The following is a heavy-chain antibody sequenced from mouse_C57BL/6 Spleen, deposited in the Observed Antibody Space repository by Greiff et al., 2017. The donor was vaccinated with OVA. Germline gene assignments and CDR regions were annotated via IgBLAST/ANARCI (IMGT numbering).Heavy chain of an antibody. CDR2: IDPANGNT. CDR1: GFNIKNTY. D-gene: IGHD1-1*01. Sequence: VHVKQSVAELVRPGASVKLSCTASGFNIKNTYMHWVKQRPEQGLEWIGRIDPANGNTKYAPKFQGKATITADTSSNTAYLQLSSLTSEDTAIYYCAHYYGSSPHRAMDYWGQGTSVTVSS. J-gene: IGHJ4*01. CDR3: AHYYGSSPHRAMDY. V-gene: IGHV14-3*01.